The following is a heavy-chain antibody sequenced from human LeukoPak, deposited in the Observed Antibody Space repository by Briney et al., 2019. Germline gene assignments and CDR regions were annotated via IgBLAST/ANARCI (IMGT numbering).Heavy chain of an antibody. Sequence: PGGSLSLSCAVSGFTFSSYCMNWVRQPAGRGLEWVSSIISSSSYISYAASETGRLTTSRNPAKHSLYLQMNRMRAEDTAVYYCARDRAGRGYSSTVYYYCGMDVWGQGTTVTVSS. J-gene: IGHJ6*02. D-gene: IGHD6-13*01. V-gene: IGHV3-21*01. CDR2: IISSSSYI. CDR3: ARDRAGRGYSSTVYYYCGMDV. CDR1: GFTFSSYC.